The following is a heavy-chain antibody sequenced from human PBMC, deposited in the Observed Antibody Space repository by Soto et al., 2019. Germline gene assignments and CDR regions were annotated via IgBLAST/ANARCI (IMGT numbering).Heavy chain of an antibody. CDR1: GFTFSLYG. D-gene: IGHD4-4*01. CDR3: AKWRDSTLLRWQYFDN. CDR2: ISYEGRNK. V-gene: IGHV3-30*18. Sequence: QVQLVESGGDVIHSGKSLRLSCAVSGFTFSLYGMHWIRQAPGKGLEWVAFISYEGRNKYYADSVKGRFTISRDNSKNTVSLQMDSLRPEDTAVYYCAKWRDSTLLRWQYFDNWGQGTQVTVSS. J-gene: IGHJ4*02.